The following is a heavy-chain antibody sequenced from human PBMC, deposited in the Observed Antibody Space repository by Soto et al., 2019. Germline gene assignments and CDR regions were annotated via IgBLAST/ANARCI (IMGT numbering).Heavy chain of an antibody. V-gene: IGHV3-9*01. J-gene: IGHJ3*02. CDR1: GFTFDDYA. Sequence: GGSLRLSCAASGFTFDDYAMHWVRQAPGKGLEWVSGISWNSGSIGYADSVKGRFTISRDNAKNSLYLQMNSLRAEDTALYYCAKGPNWEKWAIGAFDIWGQGTMVTVSS. D-gene: IGHD1-26*01. CDR3: AKGPNWEKWAIGAFDI. CDR2: ISWNSGSI.